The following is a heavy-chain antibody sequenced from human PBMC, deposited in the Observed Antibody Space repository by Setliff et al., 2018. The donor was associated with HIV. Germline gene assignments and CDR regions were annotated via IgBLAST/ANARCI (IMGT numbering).Heavy chain of an antibody. D-gene: IGHD6-13*01. CDR1: GGTFSSYA. Sequence: SVKVSCKASGGTFSSYAINWVRQAPGQGLEWMGGIIPMFGTRNYAQKFQGRVTITTDESTSTAYMELSSLRSEDTAVYYCARGMGVSAAHSYYFDYWGQGTLVTVSS. V-gene: IGHV1-69*05. CDR2: IIPMFGTR. CDR3: ARGMGVSAAHSYYFDY. J-gene: IGHJ4*02.